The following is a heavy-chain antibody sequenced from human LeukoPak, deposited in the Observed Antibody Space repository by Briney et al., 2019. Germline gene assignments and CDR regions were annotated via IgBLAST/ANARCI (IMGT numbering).Heavy chain of an antibody. V-gene: IGHV1-2*02. CDR2: INPNSGGT. CDR1: GYTFTGYY. CDR3: ARAGRSGSYYGEFDY. J-gene: IGHJ4*02. D-gene: IGHD1-26*01. Sequence: ALVKVSCKASGYTFTGYYMHWVRQAPGQGLEWMGWINPNSGGTNYAQKFQGRVTMTRDTSISTAYMELSRLRSDDTAVYYCARAGRSGSYYGEFDYWGQGTLVTVSS.